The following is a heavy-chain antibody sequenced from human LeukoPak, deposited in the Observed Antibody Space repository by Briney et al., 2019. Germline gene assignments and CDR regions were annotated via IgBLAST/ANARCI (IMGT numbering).Heavy chain of an antibody. CDR2: IRTTAEGAKYA. CDR1: GFSFTDYP. Sequence: GWSLRLSCATSGFSFTDYPMNWVRQAPGKGLEWISNIRTTAEGAKYAYYADSVKGRVTISRDDGKNTLYLHMNSLRDDDTAVYYGATGQRYAFDYWGQGILVTVSS. V-gene: IGHV3-48*02. J-gene: IGHJ4*02. CDR3: ATGQRYAFDY. D-gene: IGHD3-9*01.